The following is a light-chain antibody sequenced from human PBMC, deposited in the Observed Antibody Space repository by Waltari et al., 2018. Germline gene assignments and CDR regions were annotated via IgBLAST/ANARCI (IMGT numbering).Light chain of an antibody. V-gene: IGKV3-20*01. J-gene: IGKJ2*01. CDR1: QSVSSSY. Sequence: EIVLTQSPGTLSLSPGERATLSCRASQSVSSSYLAWYQQKPGQAPRLLIYGASSLQSGVPSRFSGSGSGTDFTLTISSLQPEDFATYYCQQSYSTPGTFGQGTKLEI. CDR3: QQSYSTPGT. CDR2: GAS.